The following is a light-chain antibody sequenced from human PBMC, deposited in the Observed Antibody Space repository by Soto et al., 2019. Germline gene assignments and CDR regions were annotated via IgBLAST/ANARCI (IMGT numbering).Light chain of an antibody. Sequence: DIQMTQSPSTLSASVVDRFTITFRASQSISTWLAWYQQKAGKAPNLLISDASSLESGVPSRFSGSGSGTEFTLTISSLQPDDFATYYCQQYNTYSKTFGQGTKVDIK. CDR1: QSISTW. CDR2: DAS. J-gene: IGKJ1*01. CDR3: QQYNTYSKT. V-gene: IGKV1-5*01.